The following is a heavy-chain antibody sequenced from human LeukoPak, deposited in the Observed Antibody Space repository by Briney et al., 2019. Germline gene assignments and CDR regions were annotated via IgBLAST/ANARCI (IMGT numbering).Heavy chain of an antibody. CDR1: GFTFSHFW. D-gene: IGHD2-2*01. Sequence: GGSLRLSCAASGFTFSHFWIHWVRQAPGKGLVWVANIKQDGSEKYYVGSVKGRFTISRDNAKNSLYLQMNSLRAEDTAVYYCARDSPSSTSWGYWGQGTLVTVSS. V-gene: IGHV3-7*01. J-gene: IGHJ4*02. CDR2: IKQDGSEK. CDR3: ARDSPSSTSWGY.